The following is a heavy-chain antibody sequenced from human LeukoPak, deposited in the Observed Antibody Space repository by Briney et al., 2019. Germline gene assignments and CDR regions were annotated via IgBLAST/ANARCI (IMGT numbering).Heavy chain of an antibody. CDR2: IKEDGGEK. CDR3: ARVLGCTNGVCHDAFDI. Sequence: GGSLRLSCAASGFTFSSYGMHWVRQAPGKGLEWVANIKEDGGEKFHVDSVKGRFTISRDNAKKSLYLQMNSLRAEDTAVYFCARVLGCTNGVCHDAFDIWGQGTVVTVSS. CDR1: GFTFSSYG. J-gene: IGHJ3*02. D-gene: IGHD2-8*01. V-gene: IGHV3-7*01.